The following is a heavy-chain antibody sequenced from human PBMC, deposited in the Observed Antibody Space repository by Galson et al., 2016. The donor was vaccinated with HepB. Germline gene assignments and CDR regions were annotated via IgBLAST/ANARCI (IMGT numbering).Heavy chain of an antibody. V-gene: IGHV1-18*04. D-gene: IGHD6-25*01. CDR1: GYTFTSYG. Sequence: SVKVSCKASGYTFTSYGISWVRQAPGQGLEWMAWINTYNGKTEDSQKVQGRVAMTTDTSTNTAYMELSGLRPDDTAVYYCARDDRSGGMDVWGQGTMVTVSS. CDR2: INTYNGKT. J-gene: IGHJ6*02. CDR3: ARDDRSGGMDV.